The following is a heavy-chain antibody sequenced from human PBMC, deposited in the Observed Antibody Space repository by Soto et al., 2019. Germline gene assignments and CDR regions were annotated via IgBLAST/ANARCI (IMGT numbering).Heavy chain of an antibody. Sequence: ASVKVSCKASGYTFTSYGISWVRQAPGQGLEWMGWISAYNGNTNYAQKLQGRVTMTTDTSTSTAYMELRSLGSDDTAVYYCARFRGPPPYYGSGSYYSDYWGQGTLVTVSS. D-gene: IGHD3-10*01. CDR2: ISAYNGNT. J-gene: IGHJ4*02. CDR1: GYTFTSYG. CDR3: ARFRGPPPYYGSGSYYSDY. V-gene: IGHV1-18*01.